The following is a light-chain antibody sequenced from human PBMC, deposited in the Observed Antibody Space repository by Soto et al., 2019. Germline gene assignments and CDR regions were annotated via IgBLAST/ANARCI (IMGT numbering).Light chain of an antibody. V-gene: IGLV1-47*01. CDR3: AAWDDSLSGRYV. Sequence: QCVLTQPPSGSGTPGQRVTISCSGSSSNIGSNYVYWYQQLPGTAPKLLIYRNNQRPSGVPDRFSGSKSGTSASLAISGLRSEDEADYYCAAWDDSLSGRYVFGTGTRSPS. J-gene: IGLJ1*01. CDR1: SSNIGSNY. CDR2: RNN.